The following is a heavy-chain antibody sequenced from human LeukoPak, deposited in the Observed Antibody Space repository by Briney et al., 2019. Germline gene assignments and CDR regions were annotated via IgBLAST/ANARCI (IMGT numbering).Heavy chain of an antibody. CDR1: GFSFGGYA. J-gene: IGHJ4*02. Sequence: GGSLRLSCAASGFSFGGYAMTWVRQAPGKGLEWVSSITYNGAATYYLDSVKARFTISRDNSRSTLYLQVDSLTAEDTALYYCAKDSLYFDGSTHIYYFDSWGQGTLVAVSS. CDR3: AKDSLYFDGSTHIYYFDS. D-gene: IGHD3-9*01. CDR2: ITYNGAAT. V-gene: IGHV3-23*01.